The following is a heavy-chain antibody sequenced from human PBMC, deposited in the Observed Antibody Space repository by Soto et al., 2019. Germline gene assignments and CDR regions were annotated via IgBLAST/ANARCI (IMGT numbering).Heavy chain of an antibody. Sequence: QVQLQESGPGLVKPSQTLSLTCTVSGGSISSGGYYWSWIRQHPGKGLEWIGYIYYSGSTHYNPSLKSRVTISVDTSKNQFSRKLSSVTAADTAVYYCARGGIAAAAPPDYWGQGTLVTVSS. J-gene: IGHJ4*02. CDR3: ARGGIAAAAPPDY. CDR1: GGSISSGGYY. CDR2: IYYSGST. V-gene: IGHV4-31*03. D-gene: IGHD6-13*01.